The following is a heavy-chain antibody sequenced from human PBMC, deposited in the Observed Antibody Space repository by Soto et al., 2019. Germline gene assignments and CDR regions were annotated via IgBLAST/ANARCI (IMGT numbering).Heavy chain of an antibody. D-gene: IGHD5-12*01. Sequence: SETLSLTCTVSGGSISSSSYYWGWIRQPPGKGLECIGTMYHSGSTYYNPSLKSRVTISVDTSKNQFSLKLSSVTAADTAVYYFACRGYRRYDPSLDYCGKRTLVTVSS. V-gene: IGHV4-39*01. CDR3: ACRGYRRYDPSLDY. J-gene: IGHJ4*02. CDR1: GGSISSSSYY. CDR2: MYHSGST.